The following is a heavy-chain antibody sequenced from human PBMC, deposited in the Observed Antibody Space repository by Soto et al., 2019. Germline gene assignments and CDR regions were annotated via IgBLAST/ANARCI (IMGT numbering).Heavy chain of an antibody. J-gene: IGHJ4*02. CDR2: ISAHNGNT. Sequence: QVHLVQSGAEVKKPGASVKVSCKGSGYAFTTYGITWVRQAPGQGLEWMGWISAHNGNTNYAQKLQGRVTVTRDTSTSTDYMELRSLRSDDTAVYYCARGRYGDYWGQGDLGTVAS. CDR3: ARGRYGDY. D-gene: IGHD1-1*01. CDR1: GYAFTTYG. V-gene: IGHV1-18*01.